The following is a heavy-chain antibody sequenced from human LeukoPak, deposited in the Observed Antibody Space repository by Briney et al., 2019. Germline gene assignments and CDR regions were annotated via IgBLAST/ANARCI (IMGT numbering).Heavy chain of an antibody. J-gene: IGHJ4*02. D-gene: IGHD3-22*01. V-gene: IGHV3-23*01. Sequence: GGSLRLSCAVSGFTFSSYAMSWVRQAPGKGLEWVSAISGSGGSTYYADSVKGRFTISRDNSKNTLYLQMNSLRAEDTAVYYCAAPERITMIVVVIPPRFDYWGQGTLVTVSS. CDR1: GFTFSSYA. CDR3: AAPERITMIVVVIPPRFDY. CDR2: ISGSGGST.